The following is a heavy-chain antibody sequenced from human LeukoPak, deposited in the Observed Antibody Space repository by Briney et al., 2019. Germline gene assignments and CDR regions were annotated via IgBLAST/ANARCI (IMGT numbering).Heavy chain of an antibody. Sequence: SETLSLTCTVSGGSISSSSYYWGWIRQPPGKGLEWIGSIYYSGSTYYNPSLKSRVTISVDTSKNQFSLKLSSVTAADTAVYYCARHYPYYYYYYMDVWGKGTTVTISS. CDR1: GGSISSSSYY. V-gene: IGHV4-39*01. CDR2: IYYSGST. J-gene: IGHJ6*03. CDR3: ARHYPYYYYYYMDV. D-gene: IGHD3-16*02.